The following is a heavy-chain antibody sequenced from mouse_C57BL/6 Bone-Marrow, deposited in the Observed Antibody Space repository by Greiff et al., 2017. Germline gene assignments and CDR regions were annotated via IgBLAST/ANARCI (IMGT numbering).Heavy chain of an antibody. CDR2: IDPEDGDT. CDR3: TTCGNYFYARDY. D-gene: IGHD2-1*01. CDR1: GFKITDYY. V-gene: IGHV14-1*01. Sequence: VQLQQSGAELVRPGASVKLSCTASGFKITDYYMHWVKQRPEQSLEWIGRIDPEDGDTASDPKFKGKATMTADTSSNTAYLQRSSMTSEDTAVDYGTTCGNYFYARDYWGQGTAGTVAS. J-gene: IGHJ4*01.